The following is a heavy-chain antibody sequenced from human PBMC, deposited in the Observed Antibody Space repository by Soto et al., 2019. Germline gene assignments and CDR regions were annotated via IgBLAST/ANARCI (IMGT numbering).Heavy chain of an antibody. Sequence: SETLSLTCTVSGGSVSSGSYYWSWIRQPPGKGLEWIGYIYYSGSTNYNPSLKSRVTISVDTSKNQFSLKLSSVTAADTAVYYCARESRGCSSTSCYRELDYWGQGTLVTVSS. CDR1: GGSVSSGSYY. J-gene: IGHJ4*02. V-gene: IGHV4-61*01. CDR2: IYYSGST. CDR3: ARESRGCSSTSCYRELDY. D-gene: IGHD2-2*02.